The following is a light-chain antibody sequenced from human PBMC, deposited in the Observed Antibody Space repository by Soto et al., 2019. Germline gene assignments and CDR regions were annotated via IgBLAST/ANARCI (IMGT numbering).Light chain of an antibody. CDR3: LLSDGGTDV. J-gene: IGLJ1*01. V-gene: IGLV7-43*01. CDR1: TGPVSRGYY. CDR2: DTG. Sequence: QTVVTQEPSLTVSPGGTVTLTCASSTGPVSRGYYPNWFQQKPGQAPRALIYDTGIKHSWTPGRFSGSLLGGKAVLTLSGAQPEDEAEYYCLLSDGGTDVFGPGTKLTVL.